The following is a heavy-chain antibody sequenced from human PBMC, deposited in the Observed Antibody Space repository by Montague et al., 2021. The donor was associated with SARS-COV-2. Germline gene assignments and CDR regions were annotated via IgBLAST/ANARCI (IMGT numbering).Heavy chain of an antibody. J-gene: IGHJ6*02. CDR1: GGSFSGYY. V-gene: IGHV4-34*01. Sequence: SETRSLTCAVYGGSFSGYYWSWIRQPPGKDLEWIGEINHSGSTNYNPSLKSRVTISVDTSKNQFSLKLSSVTAADTAVYYCTREGYQVLWSDYYYYGMDVWGQGTTVTVSS. CDR3: TREGYQVLWSDYYYYGMDV. D-gene: IGHD2-2*01. CDR2: INHSGST.